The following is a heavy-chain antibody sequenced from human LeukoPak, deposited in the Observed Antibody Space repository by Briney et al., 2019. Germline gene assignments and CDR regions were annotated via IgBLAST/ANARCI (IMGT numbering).Heavy chain of an antibody. CDR1: GFTFSSYD. J-gene: IGHJ4*02. D-gene: IGHD5-12*01. V-gene: IGHV3-13*01. CDR2: IGTAGDT. CDR3: ARSAEGRLPDY. Sequence: GGSLRLSCAASGFTFSSYDMHWVRQATGKGLEWVSAIGTAGDTYYPGSVKGRFTISRENAKNSLYLQMNSLRAGDTAVYYGARSAEGRLPDYWGQGTLVTVSS.